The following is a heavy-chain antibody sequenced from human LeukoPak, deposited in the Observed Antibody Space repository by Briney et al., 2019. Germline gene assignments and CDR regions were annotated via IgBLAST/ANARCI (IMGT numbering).Heavy chain of an antibody. CDR1: GFTFSSYA. J-gene: IGHJ4*02. CDR3: AKGPESSTTVVTDY. CDR2: ISGSGGST. Sequence: GGSLRLSCAASGFTFSSYAMSWVRQAPGKGLEWVSAISGSGGSTYYADSVKGRFTISRDNSKNTLYLQMNSLRPEDTAVYYCAKGPESSTTVVTDYWGQGTLVTVSS. D-gene: IGHD4-23*01. V-gene: IGHV3-23*01.